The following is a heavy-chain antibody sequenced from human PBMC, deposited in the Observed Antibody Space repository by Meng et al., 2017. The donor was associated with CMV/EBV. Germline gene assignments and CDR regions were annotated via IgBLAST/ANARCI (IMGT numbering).Heavy chain of an antibody. V-gene: IGHV4-30-4*08. CDR3: ARGFTGVLLWFGESLGWFDP. CDR1: GGSISSGDYY. Sequence: QVQLQGSGPGRLKPSQTLSLPCTVSGGSISSGDYYWSWIRQPPGKGLEWIGYIYYSGSTYYNPSLKSRVTISVDTSKNQFSLKLSSVTAADTAVYYCARGFTGVLLWFGESLGWFDPWGQGTLVTVSS. J-gene: IGHJ5*02. D-gene: IGHD3-10*01. CDR2: IYYSGST.